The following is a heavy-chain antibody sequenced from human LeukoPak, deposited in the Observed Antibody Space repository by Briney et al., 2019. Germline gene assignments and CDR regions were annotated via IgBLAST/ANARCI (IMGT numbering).Heavy chain of an antibody. J-gene: IGHJ5*02. CDR3: AKDTYYDFWSGPSNWFDP. D-gene: IGHD3-3*01. V-gene: IGHV3-43*02. CDR2: ISGDGGST. Sequence: GGSLRLSCAASGFTFDDYAMHWVRQAPGPGLEWVSLISGDGGSTYYADSVKGRFTISRDNSKNSLYLQMNSLRTEDTALYYCAKDTYYDFWSGPSNWFDPWGQGTLVTVSP. CDR1: GFTFDDYA.